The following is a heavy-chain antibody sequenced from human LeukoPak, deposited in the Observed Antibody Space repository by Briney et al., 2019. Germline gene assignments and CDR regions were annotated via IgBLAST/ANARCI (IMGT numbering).Heavy chain of an antibody. CDR3: TRDTGGSGSYPDY. CDR2: VKQDGTEK. D-gene: IGHD1-26*01. Sequence: GGSLRLSCEASGFTFSNYWMTWVRQTPGKGLEWVANVKQDGTEKYYWDSVTGRFTISRDNAKKSVYLQMNSLRVEDAGLYYCTRDTGGSGSYPDYWGQGTLVTVSS. J-gene: IGHJ4*02. CDR1: GFTFSNYW. V-gene: IGHV3-7*01.